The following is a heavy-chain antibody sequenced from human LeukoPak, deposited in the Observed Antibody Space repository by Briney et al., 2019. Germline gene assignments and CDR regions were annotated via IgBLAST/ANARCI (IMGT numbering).Heavy chain of an antibody. J-gene: IGHJ4*02. CDR1: GFTFSSYG. CDR3: AKAPHYYDSSGYGLMDY. CDR2: ISYDGSNK. Sequence: GGSLRLSCVASGFTFSSYGMHWVRQAPGKGLEWVAVISYDGSNKYYADSVKGRFTISRDNSKNTLYLQMNSLRAEDTAVYYCAKAPHYYDSSGYGLMDYWGQGTLVTVSS. D-gene: IGHD3-22*01. V-gene: IGHV3-30*18.